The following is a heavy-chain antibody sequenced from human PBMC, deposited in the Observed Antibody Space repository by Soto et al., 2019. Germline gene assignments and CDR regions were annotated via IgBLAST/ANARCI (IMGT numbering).Heavy chain of an antibody. Sequence: SETLSLTCTVSGGSISSYYWSWIRQPPGKGLEWIGYIYYSGSTNYNPSLKSRVTISVETSKNQFSLKLSSVTAADTAVYYCARHVAAAPSNYYYYYYMDVWGKGTTVTVSS. J-gene: IGHJ6*03. V-gene: IGHV4-59*08. CDR2: IYYSGST. CDR1: GGSISSYY. D-gene: IGHD6-13*01. CDR3: ARHVAAAPSNYYYYYYMDV.